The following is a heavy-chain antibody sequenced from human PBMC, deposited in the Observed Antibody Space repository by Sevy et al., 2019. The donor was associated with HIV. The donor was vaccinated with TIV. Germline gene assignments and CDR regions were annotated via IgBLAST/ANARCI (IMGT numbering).Heavy chain of an antibody. D-gene: IGHD4-17*01. CDR1: GFTFSSYG. Sequence: GGSLRLSCAASGFTFSSYGMHWVRQAPGKGLEWMAFIRYDGSNKYYADSVKVRFTISRDNSKNTLYLQMNSLRAEDTAVYYCAKDRPRSDYHADWGQGTLVTVSS. V-gene: IGHV3-30*02. CDR3: AKDRPRSDYHAD. J-gene: IGHJ1*01. CDR2: IRYDGSNK.